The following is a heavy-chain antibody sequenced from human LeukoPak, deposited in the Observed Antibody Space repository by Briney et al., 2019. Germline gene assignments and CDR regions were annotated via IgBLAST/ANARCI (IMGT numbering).Heavy chain of an antibody. Sequence: PSETLSLTCTVSGGSIFSSNSYWGWIRQPPGTGLEWIGSIYYSGNTYYNASLKSRVTISVDTSKNQFSLKLNSVTAADTAVYYCARSKGRMRQLVSQNKYYFDYWGQGTLVTVSS. CDR1: GGSIFSSNSY. V-gene: IGHV4-39*01. D-gene: IGHD6-13*01. CDR2: IYYSGNT. CDR3: ARSKGRMRQLVSQNKYYFDY. J-gene: IGHJ4*02.